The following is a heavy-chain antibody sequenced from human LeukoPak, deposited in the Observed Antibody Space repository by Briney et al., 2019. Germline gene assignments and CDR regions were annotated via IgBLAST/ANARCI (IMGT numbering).Heavy chain of an antibody. V-gene: IGHV1-2*02. Sequence: GASVKVSCKASGYTFSGFYIHWVRQAPGQGLEWMGWINPNSGVTNYAQKLQGRVTITRDASIDTAYMQLSRLRSDDTAVYYCARGLREYYYYYYMDVWGKGTTVTVSS. CDR1: GYTFSGFY. D-gene: IGHD3-16*01. CDR2: INPNSGVT. CDR3: ARGLREYYYYYYMDV. J-gene: IGHJ6*03.